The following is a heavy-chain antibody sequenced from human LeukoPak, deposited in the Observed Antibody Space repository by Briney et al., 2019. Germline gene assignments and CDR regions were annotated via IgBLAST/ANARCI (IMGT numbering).Heavy chain of an antibody. V-gene: IGHV3-30-3*01. CDR2: ISYDGSNK. Sequence: PGRSLRLSCAASGFTFSSYAMHWVRQAPGKGLEWVAVISYDGSNKYYADSVKGRFTISRDNSKNTLYLQMNSLRAEDMAVYYCARGGRFSIAAADDYWGQGTLVTVSS. J-gene: IGHJ4*02. CDR3: ARGGRFSIAAADDY. D-gene: IGHD6-13*01. CDR1: GFTFSSYA.